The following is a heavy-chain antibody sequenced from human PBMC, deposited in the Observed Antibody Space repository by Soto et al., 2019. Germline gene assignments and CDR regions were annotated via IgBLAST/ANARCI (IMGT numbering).Heavy chain of an antibody. Sequence: QVQLQESGPGLVKPSETLSLTCTVSGGSITSYYWSWIRQPPGQGLEWIGHIYYSGSTNYNPSLKSRVSISVGTSKNQFSLRLNSVTAADTAVYYCAKVGSGWTGGTDYWGQGTLVIVSS. CDR1: GGSITSYY. D-gene: IGHD6-19*01. CDR3: AKVGSGWTGGTDY. J-gene: IGHJ4*02. V-gene: IGHV4-59*01. CDR2: IYYSGST.